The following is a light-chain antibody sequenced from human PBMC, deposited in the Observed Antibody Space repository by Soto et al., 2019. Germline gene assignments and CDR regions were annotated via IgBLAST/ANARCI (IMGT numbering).Light chain of an antibody. J-gene: IGLJ2*01. CDR1: SSDVGGYNF. CDR3: SSYAGSNLVV. V-gene: IGLV2-8*01. Sequence: QSALTQPPSASGSPGQSVTISCTGTSSDVGGYNFVSWYQQHPGKAPKLLIYEVSERPSGVPDRFSGSKSGNTASLTVSGLPAEDEADYYCSSYAGSNLVVLGGGTKLTVL. CDR2: EVS.